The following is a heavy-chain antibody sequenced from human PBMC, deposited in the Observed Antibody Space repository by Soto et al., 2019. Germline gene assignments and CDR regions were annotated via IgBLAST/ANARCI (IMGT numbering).Heavy chain of an antibody. D-gene: IGHD6-19*01. CDR2: ISGNGGST. Sequence: EVQLLESGGGLVQPGGPLRLSCAASGFTFSSGAMNWVRQAPGKGLEWVSTISGNGGSTYYADSVKGRFTISRDNSKNTLYLQMNSLRAEDTAVYYCAKEDSSGWYDDYWGQGTLVTVSS. CDR3: AKEDSSGWYDDY. J-gene: IGHJ4*02. V-gene: IGHV3-23*01. CDR1: GFTFSSGA.